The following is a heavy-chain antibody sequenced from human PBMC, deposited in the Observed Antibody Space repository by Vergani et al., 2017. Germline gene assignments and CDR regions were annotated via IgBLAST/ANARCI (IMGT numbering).Heavy chain of an antibody. D-gene: IGHD5-12*01. CDR1: GGSISSGSYY. CDR2: IYTSGST. V-gene: IGHV4-61*02. CDR3: ARDRWRGLRVATRRQFGAFDI. Sequence: QVQLQESGPGLVKPSQTLSLTCTVSGGSISSGSYYWSWIRQPAGKGLEWIGRIYTSGSTNYNPSLKSRVTISVDTSKNQFSLKLSSLRSEDTAVYYCARDRWRGLRVATRRQFGAFDIWGQGTMVTVSS. J-gene: IGHJ3*02.